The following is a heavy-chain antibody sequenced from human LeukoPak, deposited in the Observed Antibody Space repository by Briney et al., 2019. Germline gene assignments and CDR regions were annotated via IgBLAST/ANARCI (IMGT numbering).Heavy chain of an antibody. D-gene: IGHD6-13*01. CDR3: ARAPQTAAGPFDY. V-gene: IGHV4-30-2*01. CDR2: IYHSGST. Sequence: SQTLSLTCTVSGGSISSGGYYWSWIRQPPGKGLEWIGYIYHSGSTYYNPSLKSRVTISVDRSKNQFSLKLSSVTAADTAVCYCARAPQTAAGPFDYWGQGTLVTVSS. J-gene: IGHJ4*02. CDR1: GGSISSGGYY.